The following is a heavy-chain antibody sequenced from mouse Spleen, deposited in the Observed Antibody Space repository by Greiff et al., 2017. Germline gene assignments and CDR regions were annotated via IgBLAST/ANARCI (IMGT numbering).Heavy chain of an antibody. D-gene: IGHD2-4*01. CDR3: AREGIYYDYDGGTYYAMDY. Sequence: QVQLKQSGAELVKPGASVKISCKASGYAFSSYWMNWVKQRPGKGLEWIGQIYPGDGDTNYNGKFKGKATLTADKSSSTAYMQLSSLTSEDSAVYFCAREGIYYDYDGGTYYAMDYWGQGTSVTVSS. V-gene: IGHV1-80*01. CDR1: GYAFSSYW. J-gene: IGHJ4*01. CDR2: IYPGDGDT.